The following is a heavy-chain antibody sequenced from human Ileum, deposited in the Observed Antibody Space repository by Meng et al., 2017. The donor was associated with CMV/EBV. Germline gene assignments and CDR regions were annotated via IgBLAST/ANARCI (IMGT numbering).Heavy chain of an antibody. CDR2: IDNEGSGA. D-gene: IGHD2-15*01. CDR3: ARDTPHNAFEP. CDR1: GFTFNKYW. Sequence: GESLKISCVASGFTFNKYWMHWVRQPPGGGLVWLSRIDNEGSGAIYADSVRGRFTVSRDNARNTVYLQMNNLRDEDTAVYYCARDTPHNAFEPWGHATLVTVSS. V-gene: IGHV3-74*01. J-gene: IGHJ5*02.